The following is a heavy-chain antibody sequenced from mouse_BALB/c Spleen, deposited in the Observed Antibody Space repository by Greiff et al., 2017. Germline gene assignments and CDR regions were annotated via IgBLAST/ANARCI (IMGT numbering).Heavy chain of an antibody. CDR3: ARGGGLRVYYAMDY. D-gene: IGHD2-2*01. J-gene: IGHJ4*01. Sequence: EVMLVESGGGLVKPGGSLKLSCAASGFTFSSYAMSWVRQTPEKRLEWVASISSGGSTYYPDSVKGRFTISRDNARNILYLQMSSLRSEDTAMYYCARGGGLRVYYAMDYWGQGTSVTVSS. CDR1: GFTFSSYA. V-gene: IGHV5-6-5*01. CDR2: ISSGGST.